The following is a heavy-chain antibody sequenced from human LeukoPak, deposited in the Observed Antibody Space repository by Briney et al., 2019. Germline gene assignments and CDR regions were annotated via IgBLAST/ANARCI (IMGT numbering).Heavy chain of an antibody. Sequence: GGSLTLSCTASGFSLSAYSMNWVRQAPGKGLEWVSYISSSSSTIYYADSVKGRFTTSRDNAKNSLYLQMNSLRAEDTAVYYCARDLQYQQAPLGNWGQGTLVTVSS. D-gene: IGHD2-2*01. CDR1: GFSLSAYS. V-gene: IGHV3-48*01. CDR2: ISSSSSTI. CDR3: ARDLQYQQAPLGN. J-gene: IGHJ4*02.